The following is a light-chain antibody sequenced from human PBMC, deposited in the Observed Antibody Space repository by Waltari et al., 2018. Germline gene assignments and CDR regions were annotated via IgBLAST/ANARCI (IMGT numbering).Light chain of an antibody. CDR2: RNK. CDR3: SSWDGSLGGVI. Sequence: QSVLSQPPPASGTPGQTVTISCSGSNYNIGNNYVYWYHQLPGTAPKLLIYRNKHRPSGVPDRFSGSKSGTSASLAISGLRSDDEADYYCSSWDGSLGGVIFGGGTKLTVL. V-gene: IGLV1-47*01. CDR1: NYNIGNNY. J-gene: IGLJ2*01.